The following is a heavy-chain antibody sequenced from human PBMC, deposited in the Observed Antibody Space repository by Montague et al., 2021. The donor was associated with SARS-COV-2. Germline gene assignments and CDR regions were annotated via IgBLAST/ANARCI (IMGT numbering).Heavy chain of an antibody. CDR3: ARGAYSSSWYGVRDWFDP. D-gene: IGHD6-13*01. Sequence: SETLSLTCAVYGGSFSGYYWSWIRQPPGKGLEWIGEINHSGSTNYNPSLKSRVTISIDTSKNQFSLKLSSVTAADTAVYYCARGAYSSSWYGVRDWFDPWGQGTLVTVSS. CDR1: GGSFSGYY. V-gene: IGHV4-34*01. CDR2: INHSGST. J-gene: IGHJ5*02.